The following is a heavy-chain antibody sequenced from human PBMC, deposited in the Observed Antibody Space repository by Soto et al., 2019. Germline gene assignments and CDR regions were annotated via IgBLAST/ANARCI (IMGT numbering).Heavy chain of an antibody. CDR2: INHSGST. V-gene: IGHV4-34*01. CDR1: GGSFSGYY. J-gene: IGHJ6*03. Sequence: SETLSLTCAVYGGSFSGYYWSWIRQPPGKGLEWIGEINHSGSTNYNPSLKSRVTISVDTSKNQFSLKLSSVTAADTAVYYCARRRSLNYMDVWGKGTTVTVSS. CDR3: ARRRSLNYMDV.